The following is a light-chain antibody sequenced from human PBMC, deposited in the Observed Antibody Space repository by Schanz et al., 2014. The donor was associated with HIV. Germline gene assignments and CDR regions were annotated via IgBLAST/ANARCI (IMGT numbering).Light chain of an antibody. J-gene: IGKJ4*01. Sequence: EIVLTQSPGSLSLSPGGRATLSCGASQRLSSSNLAWYQQEPGQAPRLLIYGASTRATGIPARFSGSGSGTEFTLTISSLQSEDFAVYYCQQYNNWPPLTFGGGTKVEIK. CDR1: QRLSSSN. CDR2: GAS. V-gene: IGKV3-15*01. CDR3: QQYNNWPPLT.